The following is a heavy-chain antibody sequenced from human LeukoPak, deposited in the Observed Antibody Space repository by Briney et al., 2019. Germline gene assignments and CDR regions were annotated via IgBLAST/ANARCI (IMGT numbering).Heavy chain of an antibody. CDR3: VRIALRGGDY. CDR1: GFSFRSYA. Sequence: GKSLRLSCATSGFSFRSYAMHWVRQAPGKGLEWVAVIWYDGSNKYYADSVKDRFTISRDNAKNSLYLQMNSLRAEDTAVYYCVRIALRGGDYWGQGTLVTVSS. V-gene: IGHV3-33*01. D-gene: IGHD2-21*01. CDR2: IWYDGSNK. J-gene: IGHJ4*02.